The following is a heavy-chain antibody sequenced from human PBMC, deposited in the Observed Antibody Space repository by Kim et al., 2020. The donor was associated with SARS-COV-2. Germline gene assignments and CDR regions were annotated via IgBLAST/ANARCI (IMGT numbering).Heavy chain of an antibody. CDR2: IYTSGST. D-gene: IGHD6-19*01. CDR3: ASSLVGGWSLGNSGSNPRYGYFDY. CDR1: GGSISSGSYY. V-gene: IGHV4-61*02. J-gene: IGHJ4*02. Sequence: SETLSLTCTVSGGSISSGSYYWSWIRQPAGKGLEWIGRIYTSGSTNYNPSLKSRVTISVDTSKNQFSLKLSSVTAADTAVYYCASSLVGGWSLGNSGSNPRYGYFDYWGQGTLVTVSS.